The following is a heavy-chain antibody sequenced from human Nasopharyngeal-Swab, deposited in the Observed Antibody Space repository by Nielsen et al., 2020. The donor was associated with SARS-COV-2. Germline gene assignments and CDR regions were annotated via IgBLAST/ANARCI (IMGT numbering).Heavy chain of an antibody. V-gene: IGHV3-21*01. D-gene: IGHD6-13*01. CDR2: ISSSSSYI. CDR1: GFTFSSYS. J-gene: IGHJ6*02. Sequence: GGSLRLSCAASGFTFSSYSMNWVRQAPGKGLEWVSSISSSSSYIYYADSVKGRFTISRDNAKNSLYLQMNSLRAEDTAVYYCARVFNRVSEIAAADPNIYYYYGMDVWGQGTTVTV. CDR3: ARVFNRVSEIAAADPNIYYYYGMDV.